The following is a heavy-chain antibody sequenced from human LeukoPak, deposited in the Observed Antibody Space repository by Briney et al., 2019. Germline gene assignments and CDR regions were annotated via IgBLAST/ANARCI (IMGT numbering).Heavy chain of an antibody. J-gene: IGHJ2*01. D-gene: IGHD4-17*01. CDR2: IYYSGNT. Sequence: SETLSLTCTVSGGSISGSDYYWTWIRQPPGKGLEWIASIYYSGNTLYNPSLKSRVTMSVDTSKNQFSLKLSSVTATDTAIFYCARRSSGTVPGTPLGYWYFDLWGRGTLVTVSS. V-gene: IGHV4-39*01. CDR1: GGSISGSDYY. CDR3: ARRSSGTVPGTPLGYWYFDL.